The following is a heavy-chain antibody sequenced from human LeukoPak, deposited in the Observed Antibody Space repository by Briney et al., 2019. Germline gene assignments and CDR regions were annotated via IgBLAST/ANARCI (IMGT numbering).Heavy chain of an antibody. V-gene: IGHV3-23*01. J-gene: IGHJ5*02. Sequence: PGGSLRLSCAASGFTFSSYAMGWVRQAPGKGLEWVSAISGSGGSTYYADSVKGRFTTSRDNSKNTLYLQMNSLRAEDTAVYYCAKHGSGYYYDWFDPWGQGTLVTVSS. CDR3: AKHGSGYYYDWFDP. D-gene: IGHD3-22*01. CDR2: ISGSGGST. CDR1: GFTFSSYA.